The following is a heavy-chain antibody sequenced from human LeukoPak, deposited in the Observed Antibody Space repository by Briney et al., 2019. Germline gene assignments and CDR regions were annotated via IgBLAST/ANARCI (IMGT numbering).Heavy chain of an antibody. D-gene: IGHD6-6*01. CDR2: ISSSSSYI. V-gene: IGHV3-21*01. Sequence: PGGSLRLSCAASGFTFNSHSMNWVRQAPGKGLQWVSSISSSSSYIYYADSVKGRFTISRDNAKKSLYLQMNSLRAEDTAVYYCARDAAPRYSSSPSNFDYWGQGTLVTVSS. CDR3: ARDAAPRYSSSPSNFDY. CDR1: GFTFNSHS. J-gene: IGHJ4*02.